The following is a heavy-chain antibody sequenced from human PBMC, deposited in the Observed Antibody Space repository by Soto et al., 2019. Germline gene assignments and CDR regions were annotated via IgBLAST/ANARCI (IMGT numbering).Heavy chain of an antibody. CDR2: IYWDDDK. Sequence: QITLKESGPTLVKPTQTLTLTCTFSGFSLSTSGVGVGWIRQPPGKALEWLALIYWDDDKRYSPSLKSRLTIPKDTSKNQMVLTMTNMDPVDTATYYCAHSLGVAAAGNWFDPWGQGTLVTVSS. J-gene: IGHJ5*02. V-gene: IGHV2-5*02. CDR3: AHSLGVAAAGNWFDP. CDR1: GFSLSTSGVG. D-gene: IGHD6-13*01.